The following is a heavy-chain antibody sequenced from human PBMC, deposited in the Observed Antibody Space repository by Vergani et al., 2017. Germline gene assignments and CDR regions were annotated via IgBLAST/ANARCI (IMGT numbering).Heavy chain of an antibody. J-gene: IGHJ4*02. CDR1: GFALNRHA. V-gene: IGHV3-30*18. CDR2: ISYDGSNK. D-gene: IGHD2-2*01. CDR3: AKHRRHQLLDLG. Sequence: QVQLVESGGGVVQPGTSLRLSCVVSGFALNRHAMYWVRQAPGKGLEWVVGISYDGSNKYYADSVKGRFTISRDNSKNTLYLQMNSLRAEDTAVYYCAKHRRHQLLDLGWGQGTLVIVSS.